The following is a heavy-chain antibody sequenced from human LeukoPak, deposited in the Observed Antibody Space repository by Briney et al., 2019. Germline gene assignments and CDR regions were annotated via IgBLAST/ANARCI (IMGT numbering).Heavy chain of an antibody. CDR3: LNGDY. Sequence: GESLKISCQGSGYTFNYYWIGWVRQKPGKGLEWMGIIYPDDSDTKYSPAFQGQVTISADTSVNTAYLHWSSLKASDTAIYCVLNGDYWGQGTLVTVSS. J-gene: IGHJ4*02. D-gene: IGHD2-8*01. CDR2: IYPDDSDT. V-gene: IGHV5-51*01. CDR1: GYTFNYYW.